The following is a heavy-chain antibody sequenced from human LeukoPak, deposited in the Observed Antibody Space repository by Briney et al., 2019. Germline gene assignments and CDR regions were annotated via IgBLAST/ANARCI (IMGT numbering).Heavy chain of an antibody. V-gene: IGHV1-18*01. CDR2: TSAYNGDT. CDR1: GYTFTTYG. Sequence: ASVKVSCKASGYTFTTYGISWVRQAPGQGLEWMGWTSAYNGDTKYAQKLQGRVTMTTDTSTSTAYMELRNLRSDDTAVYYCAREKGAANDYWGQGTLVTVTS. CDR3: AREKGAANDY. D-gene: IGHD2-15*01. J-gene: IGHJ4*02.